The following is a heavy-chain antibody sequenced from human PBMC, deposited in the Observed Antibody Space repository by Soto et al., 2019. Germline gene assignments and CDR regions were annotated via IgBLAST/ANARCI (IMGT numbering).Heavy chain of an antibody. CDR2: IIPILGIA. V-gene: IGHV1-69*02. Sequence: SVKVSCKASGGTFSSYTISWVRQAPGQGLEWMGRIIPILGIANYAQKFQGRVTITADKSTSTAYMELSSLRSEDTAVYYCARASEVTYYDFWSGYDYWGQGTLVTVSS. CDR1: GGTFSSYT. J-gene: IGHJ4*02. CDR3: ARASEVTYYDFWSGYDY. D-gene: IGHD3-3*01.